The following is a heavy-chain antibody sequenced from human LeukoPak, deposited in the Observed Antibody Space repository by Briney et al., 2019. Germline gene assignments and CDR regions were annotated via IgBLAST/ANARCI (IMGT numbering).Heavy chain of an antibody. D-gene: IGHD6-13*01. CDR2: IYHSGST. CDR3: ASGRGYSSSWHDY. J-gene: IGHJ4*02. CDR1: GGSISSGGYS. V-gene: IGHV4-30-2*01. Sequence: SETLSLTCAVSGGSISSGGYSWCWIRQPPGKGLEWIGYIYHSGSTYYNPSLKGRVTISVDRSKNQFSLKLSSVTAADTAVYYCASGRGYSSSWHDYWGQGTLVTVSS.